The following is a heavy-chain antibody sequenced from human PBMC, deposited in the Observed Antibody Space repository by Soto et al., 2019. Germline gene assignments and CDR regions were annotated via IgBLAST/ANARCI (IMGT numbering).Heavy chain of an antibody. J-gene: IGHJ4*02. V-gene: IGHV4-30-4*01. CDR2: MYYSGST. CDR1: GGSISSGDYY. D-gene: IGHD3-16*02. Sequence: SETLSLTGTVSGGSISSGDYYWSWSRQRPGKGLEGIGYMYYSGSTYSSPSLKSRFTISVDPSTNPFSLKLSSVTPPDTAVYYSARDTRFDAYVWGSYRYPAYFDYWGQGTLVTVSS. CDR3: ARDTRFDAYVWGSYRYPAYFDY.